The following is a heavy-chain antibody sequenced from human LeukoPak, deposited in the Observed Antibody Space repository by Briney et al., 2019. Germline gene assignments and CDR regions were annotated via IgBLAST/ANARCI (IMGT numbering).Heavy chain of an antibody. CDR2: MNPNSGNT. J-gene: IGHJ4*02. Sequence: GASVKVSCKASGRTFRSYAINWVRQAPGQGLEWMGWMNPNSGNTGYAQKFQGRVTMTRNTSISTAYMELSSLRSEDTAVYYCAREYPLSYSSGWYDYWGQGTLVTVSS. V-gene: IGHV1-8*02. D-gene: IGHD6-19*01. CDR1: GRTFRSYA. CDR3: AREYPLSYSSGWYDY.